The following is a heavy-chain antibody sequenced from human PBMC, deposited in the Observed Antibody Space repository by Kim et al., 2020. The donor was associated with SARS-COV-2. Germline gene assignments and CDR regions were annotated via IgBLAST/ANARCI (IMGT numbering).Heavy chain of an antibody. CDR2: T. V-gene: IGHV4-61*07. J-gene: IGHJ4*02. D-gene: IGHD3-10*01. Sequence: TNYSPYLRSRVTISLDTPKNRFSLNLSSGTAADTAVYYCAKLRITSRAFDYWGQGTLITVSS. CDR3: AKLRITSRAFDY.